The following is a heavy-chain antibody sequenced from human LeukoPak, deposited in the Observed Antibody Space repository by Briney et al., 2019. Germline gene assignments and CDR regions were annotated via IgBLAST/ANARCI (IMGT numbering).Heavy chain of an antibody. D-gene: IGHD2/OR15-2a*01. J-gene: IGHJ4*02. CDR1: GFIFSGYG. CDR2: MSHDGNYK. Sequence: PGGSLRLSCAASGFIFSGYGMHWVRQAPGKGLEWVALMSHDGNYKHYADSVKGRFTISRDNSKNTLYLQMNSLKTEDTAVYYCSTSGSTTTRFVDYWGQGTLVSVSS. CDR3: STSGSTTTRFVDY. V-gene: IGHV3-30*03.